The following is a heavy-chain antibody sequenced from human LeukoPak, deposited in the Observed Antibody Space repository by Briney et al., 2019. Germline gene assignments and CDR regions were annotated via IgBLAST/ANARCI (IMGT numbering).Heavy chain of an antibody. J-gene: IGHJ4*02. Sequence: PGGSLRLSCAASGFTFSSYWMHWVRQAPGKGPGWVSRINPDGRSTSYADSVKGRFTISRDNAKNTLYLQMNSLRAEDTAVYYCARDRGSYGYWGQGTLVTVSS. V-gene: IGHV3-74*01. CDR3: ARDRGSYGY. CDR1: GFTFSSYW. CDR2: INPDGRST. D-gene: IGHD1-26*01.